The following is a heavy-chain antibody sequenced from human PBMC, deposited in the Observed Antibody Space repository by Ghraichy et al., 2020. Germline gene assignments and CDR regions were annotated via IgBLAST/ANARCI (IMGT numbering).Heavy chain of an antibody. CDR2: ISSSSSYI. CDR1: GFTFSSYS. V-gene: IGHV3-21*01. D-gene: IGHD4-17*01. Sequence: GGSLRLSCAASGFTFSSYSMNWIRQAPGKGLEWVSSISSSSSYIYYADSVKGRFTISRDNAKNSLYLQMNSLRAEDTAVYYCARGYGDFGSSDWFDPWGQGTLVTVSS. J-gene: IGHJ5*02. CDR3: ARGYGDFGSSDWFDP.